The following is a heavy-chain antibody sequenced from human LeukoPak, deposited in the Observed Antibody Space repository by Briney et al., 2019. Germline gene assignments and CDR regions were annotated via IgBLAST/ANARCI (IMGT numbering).Heavy chain of an antibody. J-gene: IGHJ4*02. D-gene: IGHD2-15*01. CDR2: INHSGST. CDR1: GGSFSGYY. CDR3: ARSYVVVVAATRLSVATPFDY. Sequence: SETLSLTCAVCGGSFSGYYWSWIRQPPGKGLEWIGEINHSGSTNYNPSLKSRVTISVDTSKNQFSLKLSSVTAADTAVYYCARSYVVVVAATRLSVATPFDYWGQGTLVTVSS. V-gene: IGHV4-34*01.